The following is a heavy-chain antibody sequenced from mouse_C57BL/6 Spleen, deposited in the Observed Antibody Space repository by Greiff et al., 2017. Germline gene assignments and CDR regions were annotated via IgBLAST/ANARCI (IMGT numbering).Heavy chain of an antibody. CDR1: GYTFTSYW. D-gene: IGHD4-1*01. J-gene: IGHJ1*03. V-gene: IGHV1-52*01. CDR3: TRGSWDWYFDV. Sequence: QVQLQQPGAELVRPGSSVKLSCKASGYTFTSYWMHWVKQRPIQGLQWIGNIDPSDSETHYNQKFKDKATLTVDKSSSTAYMQLSSLTSEDSAVYYGTRGSWDWYFDVWGTGTTVTVSS. CDR2: IDPSDSET.